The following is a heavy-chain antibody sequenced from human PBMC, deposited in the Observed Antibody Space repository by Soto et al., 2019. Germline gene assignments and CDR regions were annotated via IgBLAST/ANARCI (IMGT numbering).Heavy chain of an antibody. CDR2: IIPIFGTA. D-gene: IGHD3-3*01. V-gene: IGHV1-69*13. CDR1: GGTFSSYA. J-gene: IGHJ4*02. Sequence: SVKVSCKASGGTFSSYAISWVRQAPGQGLEWMGGIIPIFGTANYAQKFQGRVTITADESTSTAYMELRSLRSEDTAVYYCARNGVLDDFWSGYSLAYFDYWRQGTLVTVSS. CDR3: ARNGVLDDFWSGYSLAYFDY.